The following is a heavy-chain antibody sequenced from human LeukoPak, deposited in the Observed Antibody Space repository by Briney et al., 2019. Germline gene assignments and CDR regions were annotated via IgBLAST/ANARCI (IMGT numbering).Heavy chain of an antibody. J-gene: IGHJ4*02. Sequence: PGGSLRLSCAASGFTFSSYWMSWVRQAPGKGLEWVANIKQDGSEKYYVDSVKGRFTTSRDNAKNSLYLQMNSLRAEDTAVYYCARSVVAATETFDYWGQGTLVTVSS. D-gene: IGHD2-15*01. CDR1: GFTFSSYW. V-gene: IGHV3-7*01. CDR2: IKQDGSEK. CDR3: ARSVVAATETFDY.